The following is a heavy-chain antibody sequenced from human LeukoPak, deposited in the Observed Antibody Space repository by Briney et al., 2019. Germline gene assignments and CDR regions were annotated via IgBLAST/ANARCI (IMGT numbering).Heavy chain of an antibody. D-gene: IGHD6-13*01. Sequence: GTSLRLSCAASGFAFNSYAMHWVRQAPGKGLEWLAVVSSHGVDKFYADSVKGRFTISKDTSNNTLSLQMNSLGGDDTGVYYCAKDRRVASSSFLAGAFDIWGQGTMVTVSS. CDR2: VSSHGVDK. J-gene: IGHJ3*02. V-gene: IGHV3-30*04. CDR1: GFAFNSYA. CDR3: AKDRRVASSSFLAGAFDI.